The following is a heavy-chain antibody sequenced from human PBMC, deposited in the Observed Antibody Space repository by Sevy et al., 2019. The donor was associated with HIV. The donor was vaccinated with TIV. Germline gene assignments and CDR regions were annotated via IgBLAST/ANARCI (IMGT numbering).Heavy chain of an antibody. CDR2: IYYSGST. J-gene: IGHJ4*02. CDR3: ASDLTGYHFFTY. D-gene: IGHD3-9*01. V-gene: IGHV4-30-4*01. CDR1: GGSISSGDYY. Sequence: SETLSLTCTVSGGSISSGDYYWSWIRQPPGKGLEWIGYIYYSGSTYYNPSLKSRVTISVDTSKNQFSLKLSSVTAADTAVYYCASDLTGYHFFTYWGQGTLVTVSS.